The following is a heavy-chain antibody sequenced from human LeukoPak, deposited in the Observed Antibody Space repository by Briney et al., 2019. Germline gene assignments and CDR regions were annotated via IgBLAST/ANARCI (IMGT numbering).Heavy chain of an antibody. CDR2: IKQDGSEK. V-gene: IGHV3-7*03. D-gene: IGHD6-13*01. CDR3: ARDGAAAGMGDAFDI. J-gene: IGHJ3*02. Sequence: GRSLRLSCAASGFTFSSYGMHWVRQAPGKGLEWVANIKQDGSEKYYVDSVKGRFTISRDNAKNSLYLQMNSLRAEDTAVYYCARDGAAAGMGDAFDIWGQGTMVTVSS. CDR1: GFTFSSYG.